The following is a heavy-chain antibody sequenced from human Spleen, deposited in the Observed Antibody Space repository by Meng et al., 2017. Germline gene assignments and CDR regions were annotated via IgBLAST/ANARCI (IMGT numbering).Heavy chain of an antibody. CDR1: GGSISTSSYF. D-gene: IGHD6-6*01. CDR3: ARAVGQLVTRFDF. J-gene: IGHJ4*02. V-gene: IGHV4-39*07. Sequence: QLQLQESGPGLVKPSETLSLTCTVSGGSISTSSYFWGWIRQPPGKGLEWIGNIYYTGSTDYNPSLKSRVTISADTSKNQFSLKVSSVTAADTAVYYCARAVGQLVTRFDFWGQGTLVTVSS. CDR2: IYYTGST.